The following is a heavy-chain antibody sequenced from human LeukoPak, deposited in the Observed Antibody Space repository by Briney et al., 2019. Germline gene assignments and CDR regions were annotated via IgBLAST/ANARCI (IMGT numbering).Heavy chain of an antibody. Sequence: SETLSLTCAVSGGSFSGYYWSWIRQPPGKGLEWIGEINHSGSTNYNPSLMSRVTISVDTSKNQFSLKLSSVTAADTAVYYCARGDYYYYYKDVWGKGTTVTVSS. V-gene: IGHV4-34*01. J-gene: IGHJ6*03. CDR1: GGSFSGYY. CDR3: ARGDYYYYYKDV. CDR2: INHSGST.